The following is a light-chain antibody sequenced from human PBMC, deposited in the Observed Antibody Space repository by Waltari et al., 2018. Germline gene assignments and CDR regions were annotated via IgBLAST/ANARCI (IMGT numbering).Light chain of an antibody. CDR3: SSYTSSSTLV. CDR2: DVS. Sequence: QSALTQPASVSGSPGQSITISCTGTSRDVGGYNDVSWYQPHPGKAPKLMIYDVSNRPSGVSNRFSGSKSGNTASLTISGLQAEDEADYYCSSYTSSSTLVFGGGTKLTVL. J-gene: IGLJ2*01. CDR1: SRDVGGYND. V-gene: IGLV2-14*03.